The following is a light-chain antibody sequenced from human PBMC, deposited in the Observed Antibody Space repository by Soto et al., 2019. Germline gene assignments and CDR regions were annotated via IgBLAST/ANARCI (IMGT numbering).Light chain of an antibody. J-gene: IGKJ4*01. CDR2: GAS. CDR1: QSVGTY. CDR3: QQYNSWPLT. V-gene: IGKV3D-15*01. Sequence: EIVLTQSPGTLSLSPGERATLSCSASQSVGTYLAWYQQKPGQAPRLLIYGASSRATGIPDRFSGSGSGTEFTLTISSLQSEDFAVYYCQQYNSWPLTFGGGTKVDIK.